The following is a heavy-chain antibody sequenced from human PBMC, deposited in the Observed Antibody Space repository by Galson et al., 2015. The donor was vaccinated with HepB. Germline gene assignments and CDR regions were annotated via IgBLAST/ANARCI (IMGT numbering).Heavy chain of an antibody. V-gene: IGHV3-43*01. CDR2: VSWDGHST. CDR1: GFTFADYT. CDR3: AKGSLYTDRLTGYPGRIHYFDS. D-gene: IGHD3-9*01. J-gene: IGHJ4*01. Sequence: SLRLSCAASGFTFADYTMHWVRQRPGRGLEWISLVSWDGHSTYYADSLRGRFTVSRDNSKNSLYLQMNSLTTEDTAFYFCAKGSLYTDRLTGYPGRIHYFDSWGHGTLVTVSS.